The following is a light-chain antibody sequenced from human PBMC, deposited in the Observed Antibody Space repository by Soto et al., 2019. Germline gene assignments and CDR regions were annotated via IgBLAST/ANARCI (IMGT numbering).Light chain of an antibody. CDR1: QSVLYSSNNKKY. CDR2: WAS. V-gene: IGKV4-1*01. J-gene: IGKJ2*01. CDR3: QQYYSTPA. Sequence: DIVMTQSPDSLAVSLGERATINCKSSQSVLYSSNNKKYLTWYPQKPGQPPKLLIYWASTRESGVPDRFSGSGSGTYFTLTISSRQAEDVAVYYCQQYYSTPAFGQGTKLEIK.